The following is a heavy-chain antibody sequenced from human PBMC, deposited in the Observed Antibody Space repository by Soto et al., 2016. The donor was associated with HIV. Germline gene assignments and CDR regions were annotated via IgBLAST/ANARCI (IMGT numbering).Heavy chain of an antibody. CDR2: IYYSGST. CDR3: VRVPGEVVTPLF. CDR1: GGSISNDEYY. J-gene: IGHJ4*02. Sequence: QVQLQESGPGLVKPSQTLSLTCTVSGGSISNDEYYWSWIRQHPGKGLEWIGHIYYSGSTYYNPSLKSRLTISVDTSKNQFSLKLRSVTAADTAVYYCVRVPGEVVTPLFWGQGTLVTVSS. V-gene: IGHV4-31*03. D-gene: IGHD2-21*02.